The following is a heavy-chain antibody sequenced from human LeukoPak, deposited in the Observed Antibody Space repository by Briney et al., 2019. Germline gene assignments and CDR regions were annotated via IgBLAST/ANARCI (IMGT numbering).Heavy chain of an antibody. Sequence: GASVKVSCKASGYTFTSYGISWVRPAPGQGLEWMGWISAYNGNTNYAQKLQGRVTMTTDTSTSTAYMELRSLRSDDTAVYYCARDGTYYDILTGSPQGWFDPWGQGTLVTVSS. D-gene: IGHD3-9*01. CDR2: ISAYNGNT. V-gene: IGHV1-18*01. CDR1: GYTFTSYG. J-gene: IGHJ5*02. CDR3: ARDGTYYDILTGSPQGWFDP.